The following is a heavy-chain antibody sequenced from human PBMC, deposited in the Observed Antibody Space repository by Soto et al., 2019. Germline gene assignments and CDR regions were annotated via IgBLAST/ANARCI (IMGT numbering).Heavy chain of an antibody. Sequence: QVQLVQSGAEEKKPGASVKVSCKASGYTFISRGMQWVRQAPGQRLEWMGWINAGNDNTKYSQKFQGRVTITRDTSASTAYMELSSLRSEDTAVYYCARRGEDDYLDYWGQGTLVTVSS. V-gene: IGHV1-3*05. J-gene: IGHJ4*02. CDR3: ARRGEDDYLDY. CDR2: INAGNDNT. D-gene: IGHD3-16*01. CDR1: GYTFISRG.